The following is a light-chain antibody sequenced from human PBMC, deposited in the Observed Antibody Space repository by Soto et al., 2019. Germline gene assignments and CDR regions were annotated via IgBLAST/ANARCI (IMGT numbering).Light chain of an antibody. CDR1: SSDVGAYNY. J-gene: IGLJ1*01. V-gene: IGLV2-14*01. CDR3: SSYRSSTTFV. Sequence: QSVLTQPASVSGSPGQSITISCTGTSSDVGAYNYVSWYQQYPGRAPKVIIFEVCKRPSGVSTRFSGSKSGDTASLTISGLQAEDEADYYCSSYRSSTTFVFRTGTKVTVL. CDR2: EVC.